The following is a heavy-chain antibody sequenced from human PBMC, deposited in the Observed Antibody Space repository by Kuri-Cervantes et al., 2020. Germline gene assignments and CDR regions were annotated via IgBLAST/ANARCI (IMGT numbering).Heavy chain of an antibody. CDR3: ARVLGWFDP. Sequence: SETLSLTCTVSGDSIKNSYWSWIRQPAGKGLEWIGYIYYSGSTNYNPSLKSRVTISVDTSKNQFSLKLTSVTGADTAVYYCARVLGWFDPWGQGTLVTVSS. V-gene: IGHV4-59*01. CDR2: IYYSGST. CDR1: GDSIKNSY. J-gene: IGHJ5*02.